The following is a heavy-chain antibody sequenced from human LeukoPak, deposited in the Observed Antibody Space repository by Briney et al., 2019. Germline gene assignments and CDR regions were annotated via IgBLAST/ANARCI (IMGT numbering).Heavy chain of an antibody. CDR2: ISGSGGST. J-gene: IGHJ4*02. V-gene: IGHV3-23*01. CDR1: GFTFSSYA. CDR3: ATWTPRIRRLDY. D-gene: IGHD4-17*01. Sequence: GGSLGLSCAASGFTFSSYAMSWVRQAPGKGLEWVSAISGSGGSTYYADSVKGRFTISRDNSKNTLYLQMNSLRAENTAVYYCATWTPRIRRLDYWGQGTLVTVSS.